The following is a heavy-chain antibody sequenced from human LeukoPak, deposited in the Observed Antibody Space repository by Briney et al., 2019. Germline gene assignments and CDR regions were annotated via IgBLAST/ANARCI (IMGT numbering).Heavy chain of an antibody. CDR1: GFTFDDHG. D-gene: IGHD5-18*01. Sequence: GGSLRLSCAASGFTFDDHGMNWVRQAPGKGLEWVSGITWNGGTTGYADAVKGRFTISRDNAKNSLYLQMNSLRAEDTALYYCARDRSYGSFDYWGQGTLVTVSS. J-gene: IGHJ4*02. V-gene: IGHV3-20*04. CDR3: ARDRSYGSFDY. CDR2: ITWNGGTT.